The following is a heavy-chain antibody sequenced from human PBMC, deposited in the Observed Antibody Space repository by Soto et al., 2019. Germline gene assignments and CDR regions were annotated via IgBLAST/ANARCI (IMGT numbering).Heavy chain of an antibody. J-gene: IGHJ4*02. CDR1: GFTFSTYT. D-gene: IGHD6-13*01. CDR2: ISKDGSNK. CDR3: ARPYSTSWSVGFDY. Sequence: QVQLVESGGGVVQPGRSLRLSCAASGFTFSTYTMHWVRQAPGKGLEWVAVISKDGSNKYYADSVKGRFTISRDNSTNTLYLQMNRLRPEDTAVYYCARPYSTSWSVGFDYWGQGTLVTVSS. V-gene: IGHV3-30-3*01.